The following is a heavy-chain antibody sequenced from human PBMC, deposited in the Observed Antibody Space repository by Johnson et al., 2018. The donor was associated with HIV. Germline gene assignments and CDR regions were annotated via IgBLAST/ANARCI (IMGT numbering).Heavy chain of an antibody. Sequence: VQLVESGGGLVQPGGSLRLSCAASGFTFSTYWMAWVRQAPGKGLEWVANIKQDGSEKHYVDSVKGRVTVSRDNAENSLYLQMNTLRAEDTAVYYCARAGYSSSCDAFDIWGQGTIVTVSS. J-gene: IGHJ3*02. D-gene: IGHD6-19*01. CDR3: ARAGYSSSCDAFDI. V-gene: IGHV3-7*01. CDR2: IKQDGSEK. CDR1: GFTFSTYW.